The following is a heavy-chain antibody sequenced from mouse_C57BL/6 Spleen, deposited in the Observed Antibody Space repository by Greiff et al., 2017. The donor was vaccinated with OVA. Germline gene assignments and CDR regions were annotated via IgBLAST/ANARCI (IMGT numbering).Heavy chain of an antibody. CDR1: GYTFTDYN. CDR3: ARGDNYLYAY. D-gene: IGHD1-3*01. J-gene: IGHJ3*01. CDR2: INPNNGGT. Sequence: EVKLVESGPELVKPGASVKMSCKASGYTFTDYNMHWVKQSHGKSLEWIGYINPNNGGTSYNQKFKGKATLTVNKSSSTAYMELRSLTSEDSAVYYCARGDNYLYAYWGQGTLVTVSA. V-gene: IGHV1-22*01.